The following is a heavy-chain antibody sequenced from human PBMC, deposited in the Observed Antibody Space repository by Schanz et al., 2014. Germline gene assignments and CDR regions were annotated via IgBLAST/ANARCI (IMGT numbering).Heavy chain of an antibody. CDR1: GYTFISYG. V-gene: IGHV1-18*01. Sequence: QVQLVQSGAEVKKPGASVKVSCKASGYTFISYGIKWVRQAPGQGLEWMGWISPYNGNTNYAQKLQGRVTMTADTSTSTVYLELSSLRSDDTAVYYCARTFPAMIRGRGNWFDLWGQGALVTVSS. J-gene: IGHJ5*02. D-gene: IGHD3-10*01. CDR3: ARTFPAMIRGRGNWFDL. CDR2: ISPYNGNT.